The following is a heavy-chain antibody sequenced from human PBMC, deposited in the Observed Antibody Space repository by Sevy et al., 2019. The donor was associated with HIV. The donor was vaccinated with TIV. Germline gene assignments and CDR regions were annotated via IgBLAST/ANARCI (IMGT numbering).Heavy chain of an antibody. CDR2: MNPNSGNT. CDR1: GYTFTSYD. J-gene: IGHJ6*02. Sequence: ASVKVSCKASGYTFTSYDINWVRQATGQGLEWMGWMNPNSGNTGYAQKFQGRVTMTRNTSISTAYMELSSLRSEDTAVYYCARGDIVCSGYYRGYGMDVWGQGTTVTVSS. V-gene: IGHV1-8*01. CDR3: ARGDIVCSGYYRGYGMDV. D-gene: IGHD3-3*01.